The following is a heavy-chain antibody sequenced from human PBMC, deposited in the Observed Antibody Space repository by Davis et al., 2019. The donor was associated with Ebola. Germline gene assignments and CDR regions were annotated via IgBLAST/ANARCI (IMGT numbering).Heavy chain of an antibody. CDR1: GYIFTNYA. D-gene: IGHD3-3*01. Sequence: AASVKVSCKTSGYIFTNYAIHWVRQAPGQGLEWVGSIHARNGNTKYSQRVQGRVTFSRDTVASTVYMELTSLRSEDTAVYYCARYYDFWTTHWFDPWGQGTLVTVSS. V-gene: IGHV1-3*01. CDR3: ARYYDFWTTHWFDP. J-gene: IGHJ5*02. CDR2: IHARNGNT.